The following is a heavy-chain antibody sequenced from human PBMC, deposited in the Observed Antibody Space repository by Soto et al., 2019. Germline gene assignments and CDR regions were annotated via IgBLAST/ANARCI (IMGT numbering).Heavy chain of an antibody. V-gene: IGHV3-30*18. CDR3: TKDEAEYYGDYQHYYYGMDV. D-gene: IGHD4-17*01. CDR2: ISFDGTNK. Sequence: QPGGSLRLSCAASGFTFSDYGMHWVRQAPGKGLEWVALISFDGTNKFYADSVKGRFTISRDNSKNTLYLQMNSLRVEDTAVFYCTKDEAEYYGDYQHYYYGMDVWGQGTTVTVSS. J-gene: IGHJ6*02. CDR1: GFTFSDYG.